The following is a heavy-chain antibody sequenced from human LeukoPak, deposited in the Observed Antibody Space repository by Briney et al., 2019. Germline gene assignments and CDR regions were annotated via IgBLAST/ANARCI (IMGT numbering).Heavy chain of an antibody. CDR3: ASGTQLWHGGY. Sequence: GGSLRLSCAASGFTFSSYWMSWVRQAPGKGLEWVSVYSGGTTYYADSVKGRLTISRDNSKNTLYLQMNSLRAEDTAVYYCASGTQLWHGGYWGQGTLVTVSS. V-gene: IGHV3-66*02. CDR2: YSGGTT. CDR1: GFTFSSYW. D-gene: IGHD5-18*01. J-gene: IGHJ4*02.